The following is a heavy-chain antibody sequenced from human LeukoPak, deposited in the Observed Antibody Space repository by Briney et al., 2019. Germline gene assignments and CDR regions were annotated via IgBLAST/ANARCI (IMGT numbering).Heavy chain of an antibody. V-gene: IGHV1-46*03. D-gene: IGHD6-13*01. CDR1: GYTFTSYY. J-gene: IGHJ4*02. CDR2: INPSGSST. CDR3: AREVAAAGRSVIVVTNYFDY. Sequence: GASVKVSCKASGYTFTSYYMHWVRQAPGQGLEWMGIINPSGSSTSYAQKFQGRVTMNRDTSTSTVYMELSSMRSEDTAVYYCAREVAAAGRSVIVVTNYFDYWGQGTLVTVSS.